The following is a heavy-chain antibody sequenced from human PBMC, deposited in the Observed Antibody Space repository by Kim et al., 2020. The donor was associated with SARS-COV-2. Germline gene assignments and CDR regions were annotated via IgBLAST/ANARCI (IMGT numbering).Heavy chain of an antibody. CDR3: SRGAPAGGFMF. CDR1: GGSISTYY. J-gene: IGHJ1*01. D-gene: IGHD3-16*01. Sequence: SETLSLTCTVSGGSISTYYWSWIRQPPGKGLEWVGYIDGTGSTNYNPYLKRRVIMSVDTSKNHFSLELTSVTAADTTLDYYSRGAPAGGFMFWGQ. V-gene: IGHV4-59*01. CDR2: IDGTGST.